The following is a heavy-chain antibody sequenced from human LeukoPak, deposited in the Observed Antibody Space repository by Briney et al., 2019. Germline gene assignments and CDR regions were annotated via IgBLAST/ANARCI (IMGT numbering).Heavy chain of an antibody. CDR3: ARTTYYDILTGYSAEYFQH. J-gene: IGHJ1*01. CDR2: INAGNGNA. Sequence: ASVKVSCKASGYTFTSYAMHWVRQAPGRRLEWMGWINAGNGNAKYSQKFQGRVTITRDTSASTAYMELSSLRSEDTAVYYCARTTYYDILTGYSAEYFQHWGQGTLVTVSS. V-gene: IGHV1-3*01. CDR1: GYTFTSYA. D-gene: IGHD3-9*01.